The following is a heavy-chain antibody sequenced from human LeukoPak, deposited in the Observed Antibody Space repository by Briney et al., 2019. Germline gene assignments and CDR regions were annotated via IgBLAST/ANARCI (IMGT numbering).Heavy chain of an antibody. V-gene: IGHV4-39*07. J-gene: IGHJ5*02. Sequence: SETLSLTCTFSGGSISSSSYYWGWIRQPPGKGLEWIGRIYYSGSTYYDPSRKSRFTISVDTSKNQFSVKLSSVTAADTAVHYCAREPPSAGGNSRWFDPWGQGTLVTVSS. CDR3: AREPPSAGGNSRWFDP. CDR2: IYYSGST. D-gene: IGHD4-23*01. CDR1: GGSISSSSYY.